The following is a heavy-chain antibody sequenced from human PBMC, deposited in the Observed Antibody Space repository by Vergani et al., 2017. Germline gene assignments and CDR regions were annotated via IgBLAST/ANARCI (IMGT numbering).Heavy chain of an antibody. CDR3: ARVNTETNGHLYYNYYMDV. Sequence: QVQLQQWGGGLLRPSETLSLTCVVNGGSFTSYHWTWIRQSPGEGLEWIGDIDHTGRPDYNPSLKSRLTMSVDKSLNQFSLTINSVTATDTAIYFCARVNTETNGHLYYNYYMDVWGQGTAVTVS. CDR1: GGSFTSYH. D-gene: IGHD4-11*01. J-gene: IGHJ6*03. CDR2: IDHTGRP. V-gene: IGHV4-34*01.